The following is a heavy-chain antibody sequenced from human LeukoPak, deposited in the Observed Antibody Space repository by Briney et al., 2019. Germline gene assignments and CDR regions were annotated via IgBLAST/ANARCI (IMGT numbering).Heavy chain of an antibody. CDR2: INHSGST. V-gene: IGHV4-34*01. CDR1: GGSFSGYY. CDR3: ASGITMFVDV. Sequence: SETLSLTCAAYGGSFSGYYWSWIRQPPGKGLEWIGEINHSGSTNYNPSLKSRVTISVDTSKNQFSLKLSSVTAADTAVYYCASGITMFVDVWGQGTTVTVSS. J-gene: IGHJ6*02. D-gene: IGHD3-10*02.